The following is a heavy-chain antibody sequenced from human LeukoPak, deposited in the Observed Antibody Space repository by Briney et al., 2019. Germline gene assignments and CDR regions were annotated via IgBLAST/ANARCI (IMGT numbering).Heavy chain of an antibody. D-gene: IGHD2-21*01. CDR2: IYYSGTT. V-gene: IGHV4-59*08. J-gene: IGHJ3*01. Sequence: SETLSLTCTVSGASIKGYYWSWISQAPGKRLEWLGYIYYSGTTNYNPSLKSRVTISLDMSENQFSLNLSSVTAADTAVYYCAKHIRFSSGDAYSSGDAFDVWGKGTPVTVSS. CDR3: AKHIRFSSGDAYSSGDAFDV. CDR1: GASIKGYY.